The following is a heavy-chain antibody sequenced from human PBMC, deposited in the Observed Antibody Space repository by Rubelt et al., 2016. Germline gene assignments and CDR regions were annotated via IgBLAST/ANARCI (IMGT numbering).Heavy chain of an antibody. J-gene: IGHJ4*02. D-gene: IGHD3-22*01. CDR3: ATGDYYYDSSGYGSFDY. CDR2: GTA. Sequence: GTANYAQRFQGRVTITADKSTSTAYMELSSLRSEDTAVYYCATGDYYYDSSGYGSFDYWGQGTLVTVSS. V-gene: IGHV1-69*06.